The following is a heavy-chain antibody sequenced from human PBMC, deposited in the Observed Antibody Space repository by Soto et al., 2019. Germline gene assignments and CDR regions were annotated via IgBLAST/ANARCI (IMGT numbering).Heavy chain of an antibody. J-gene: IGHJ4*02. V-gene: IGHV3-33*01. Sequence: PGGSLRLSCAASGFTFSSYGMHWVRQAPGKGLEWVAVIWYDGSNKYYADSVKGRFTISRDNSKNTLYLQMNSLRAEDTAVYYCARDSPFGVVIISFVIDYWGQGTLVTVSS. CDR1: GFTFSSYG. CDR3: ARDSPFGVVIISFVIDY. D-gene: IGHD3-3*01. CDR2: IWYDGSNK.